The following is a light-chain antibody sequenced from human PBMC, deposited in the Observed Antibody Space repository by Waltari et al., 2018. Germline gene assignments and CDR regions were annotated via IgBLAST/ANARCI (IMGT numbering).Light chain of an antibody. V-gene: IGLV2-14*03. J-gene: IGLJ3*02. CDR2: DVT. Sequence: QSALTQPASVSGSPGQSITISCTGASGDVGASNYVSWYQQHPGKAPKLMIYDVTVRPSGVSNRFSGSKSGNTASLTISGLQAEDEADYSCCSYISSTITWVFGGGTKLTVL. CDR1: SGDVGASNY. CDR3: CSYISSTITWV.